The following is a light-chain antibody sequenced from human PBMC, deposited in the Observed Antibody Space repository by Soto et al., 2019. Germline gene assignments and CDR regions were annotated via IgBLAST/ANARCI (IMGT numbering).Light chain of an antibody. V-gene: IGKV1-9*01. Sequence: DIQLTQSPSFLSASVGDRVTITCRAGQDISSYLAWYQQKPGKAPNLLMYVASTLQSGVPTRFSGSGSGTQFTLPISTLQPEDFATYYCQQLKSYPLTFGGGTKVEIK. CDR3: QQLKSYPLT. J-gene: IGKJ4*01. CDR1: QDISSY. CDR2: VAS.